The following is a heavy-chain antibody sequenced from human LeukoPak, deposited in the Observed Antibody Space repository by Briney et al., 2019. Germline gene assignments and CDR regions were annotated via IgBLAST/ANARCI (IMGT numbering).Heavy chain of an antibody. D-gene: IGHD1-14*01. J-gene: IGHJ4*02. CDR2: INPNGGGT. Sequence: ASVKVSCKATGYTFTGYYIHWVRQAPGQGLGWMGWINPNGGGTNYAQKFQGRVTMTRDTSISTAYMEMSRLRSDDTALYYCAGGITGGDYWGQGTLVTVSS. V-gene: IGHV1-2*02. CDR1: GYTFTGYY. CDR3: AGGITGGDY.